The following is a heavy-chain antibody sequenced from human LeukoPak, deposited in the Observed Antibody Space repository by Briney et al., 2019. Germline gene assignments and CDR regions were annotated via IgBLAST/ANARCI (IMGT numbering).Heavy chain of an antibody. CDR1: GGSISSYY. D-gene: IGHD4-11*01. CDR3: AKARTHEYSNYNY. CDR2: IYYSGST. Sequence: SETLSLTCTVSGGSISSYYWSWIRQPPGKGLEWIGYIYYSGSTNYNPSLKSRVTISVDTSKNQFSLKLSSVTAADTAVYYCAKARTHEYSNYNYWGQGTLVTVSS. J-gene: IGHJ4*02. V-gene: IGHV4-59*01.